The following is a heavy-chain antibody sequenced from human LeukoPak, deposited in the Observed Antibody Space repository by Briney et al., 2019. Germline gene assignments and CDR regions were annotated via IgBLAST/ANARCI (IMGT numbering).Heavy chain of an antibody. J-gene: IGHJ4*02. CDR1: GFTFSNYW. V-gene: IGHV3-7*03. CDR2: IKQDGSEE. D-gene: IGHD1-26*01. Sequence: QTGGSLRLSCAASGFTFSNYWMSWVRQAPGKELEWVAKIKQDGSEEYYVDSVKGRFTISRDNAKNSLFLQMNSLRVEDTAIYYCARGGSYPGCWGQGTLVTVSS. CDR3: ARGGSYPGC.